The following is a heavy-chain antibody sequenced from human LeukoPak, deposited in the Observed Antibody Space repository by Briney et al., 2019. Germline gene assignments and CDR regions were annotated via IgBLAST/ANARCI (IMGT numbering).Heavy chain of an antibody. V-gene: IGHV3-23*01. D-gene: IGHD6-19*01. CDR3: AKTTAGYSSGRYPGWPVDY. Sequence: GWSLRLSCAASGFTFSSYAMYWVRQAPGKGLEWVSGISGSGGSTYYADSVKGRFTIYRDNSKNTVYLQMNSLRAEDTAVYYCAKTTAGYSSGRYPGWPVDYWGQGTLVTVSS. J-gene: IGHJ4*02. CDR1: GFTFSSYA. CDR2: ISGSGGST.